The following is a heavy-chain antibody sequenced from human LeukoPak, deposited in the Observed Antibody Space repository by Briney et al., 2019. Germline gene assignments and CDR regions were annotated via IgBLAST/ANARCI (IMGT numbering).Heavy chain of an antibody. V-gene: IGHV1-69*05. J-gene: IGHJ3*02. CDR2: IIPIFVTA. D-gene: IGHD5-24*01. CDR1: GGTFSSYA. CDR3: AREEVEMATIGAFDI. Sequence: SVKVSCKASGGTFSSYAISWVRQAPGQGLEWMGRIIPIFVTANYAQKFQGRVTITTDESTSTASMELSSLRSEDTAVYYCAREEVEMATIGAFDIWGQGTMVTVSS.